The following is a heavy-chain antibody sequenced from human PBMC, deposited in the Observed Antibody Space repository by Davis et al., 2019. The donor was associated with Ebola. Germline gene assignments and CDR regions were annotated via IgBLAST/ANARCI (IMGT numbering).Heavy chain of an antibody. J-gene: IGHJ4*02. D-gene: IGHD2-15*01. CDR3: ARARVVGATPDFDY. V-gene: IGHV3-23*01. CDR1: GFTFSSYT. CDR2: ITGSGGST. Sequence: PGGSLRLSCAACGFTFSSYTMTWVRQAPGKGLEWVSVITGSGGSTYYTDSVKGRFTISRDNSKNTLYLQMNSLRAEDTAVYYCARARVVGATPDFDYWGQGTLVTVSS.